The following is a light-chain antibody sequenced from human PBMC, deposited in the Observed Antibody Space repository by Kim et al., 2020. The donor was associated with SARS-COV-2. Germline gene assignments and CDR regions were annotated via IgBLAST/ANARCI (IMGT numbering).Light chain of an antibody. CDR3: QQGTNWRLT. V-gene: IGKV3-11*01. Sequence: EIVLTQSPATLSLSPGETATLSCRASQSVNTYLAWYQQKPGQAPRLLIYDTSIRATAIPARFSGSGSGTDFTLTISSLEPEDFAVYYCQQGTNWRLTFFGGTKVDIK. J-gene: IGKJ4*01. CDR2: DTS. CDR1: QSVNTY.